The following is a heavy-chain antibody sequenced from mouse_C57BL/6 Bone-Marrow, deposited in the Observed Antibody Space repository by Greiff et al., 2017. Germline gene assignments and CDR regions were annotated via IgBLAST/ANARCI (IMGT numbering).Heavy chain of an antibody. CDR3: AFHSSYGSTDWYFDV. Sequence: QVQLQQSGAELARPGASVKLSCKASGYTFTSYGISWVKQRTGQGLEWIGEIYPRSGNTYYNEKFKGKATLTADKSSSTAYMELRSLTSEDSAVYCCAFHSSYGSTDWYFDVWGTGTTVTVSS. CDR1: GYTFTSYG. V-gene: IGHV1-81*01. J-gene: IGHJ1*03. D-gene: IGHD1-1*01. CDR2: IYPRSGNT.